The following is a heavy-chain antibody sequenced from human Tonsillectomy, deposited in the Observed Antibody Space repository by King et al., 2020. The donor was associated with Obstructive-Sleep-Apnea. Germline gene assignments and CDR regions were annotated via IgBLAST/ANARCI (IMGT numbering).Heavy chain of an antibody. CDR1: GYSISSGFY. Sequence: QLQESGPGLVKPSETLSLTCAVSGYSISSGFYWGWIRQPPGKGLEWIGSIHHSGSTHYNPSLRSRVTISFDTSKNQFSLKLRSVTATDTAVYHCARDPNSGGGSCYFDYWGQGTLVAVSS. CDR2: IHHSGST. J-gene: IGHJ4*02. CDR3: ARDPNSGGGSCYFDY. D-gene: IGHD2-15*01. V-gene: IGHV4-38-2*02.